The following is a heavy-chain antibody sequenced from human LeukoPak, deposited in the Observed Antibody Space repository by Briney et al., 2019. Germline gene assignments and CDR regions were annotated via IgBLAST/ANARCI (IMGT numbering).Heavy chain of an antibody. CDR3: ARAYSSSSGGGMDV. Sequence: SVKVSCKASGGTFSSYTISWVRQAPGQGLEWMGRIIPILGIANYAQKFQGRVTITADKSTSTAYMELSSLRSEDTAVYYCARAYSSSSGGGMDVWAKGPRSPSP. D-gene: IGHD6-6*01. CDR1: GGTFSSYT. CDR2: IIPILGIA. J-gene: IGHJ6*02. V-gene: IGHV1-69*02.